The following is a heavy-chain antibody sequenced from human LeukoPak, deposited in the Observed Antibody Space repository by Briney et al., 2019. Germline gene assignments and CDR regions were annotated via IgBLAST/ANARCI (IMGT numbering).Heavy chain of an antibody. D-gene: IGHD2-2*01. CDR3: AKEGVVPAAYIPDAFDI. J-gene: IGHJ3*02. CDR2: IWYDGSNK. V-gene: IGHV3-33*06. Sequence: GGSLRLSCAASGFTFSSYGMHWVRQAPGKGLEWVAVIWYDGSNKYYADSVKGRFTISRDNSKNTLYLQMNSLRAEDTAVYYCAKEGVVPAAYIPDAFDIWGQGTMVTVSS. CDR1: GFTFSSYG.